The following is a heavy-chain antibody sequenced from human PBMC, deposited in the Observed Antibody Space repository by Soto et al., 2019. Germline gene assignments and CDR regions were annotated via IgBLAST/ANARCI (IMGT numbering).Heavy chain of an antibody. CDR1: GGSVSSYY. CDR3: ASDSTGWLDP. Sequence: PSETLSLTCTVSGGSVSSYYWSWIRQPAGKGLEWIGRFYTSGNTNYNPSLKSRVTMSLDTSKNQFSLKLSSVTAADTAVYFCASDSTGWLDPCGQGPLVTVYS. J-gene: IGHJ5*02. CDR2: FYTSGNT. D-gene: IGHD7-27*01. V-gene: IGHV4-4*07.